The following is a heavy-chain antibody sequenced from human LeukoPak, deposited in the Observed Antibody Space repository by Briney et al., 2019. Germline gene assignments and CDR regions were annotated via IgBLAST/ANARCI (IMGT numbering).Heavy chain of an antibody. Sequence: GSLRLSCAASEFTFSSYNMKWVRQAPGKGLEWVSYISSSSSTIYYADSVKGRFTISRDNAKNSLYLQMNSLRAEDTAVYYCARDRIEQQRTLGRSSNYYYYYYMDVWGKGTTVTVSS. CDR1: EFTFSSYN. D-gene: IGHD6-13*01. CDR3: ARDRIEQQRTLGRSSNYYYYYYMDV. V-gene: IGHV3-48*01. J-gene: IGHJ6*03. CDR2: ISSSSSTI.